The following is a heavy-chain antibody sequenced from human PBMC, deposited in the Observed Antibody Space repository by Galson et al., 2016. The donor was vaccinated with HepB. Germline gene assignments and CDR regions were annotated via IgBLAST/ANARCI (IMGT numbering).Heavy chain of an antibody. Sequence: SLRLSCAASGFTFSGSPIHWVRQPSGKGLEWIGRIRTKPNNYATSYSASVKGRFTISRDDSKNTAYLQMRSLKREDTAVYFCTRLGLDGGSGYHPDYWGPGTLVTVSS. J-gene: IGHJ4*02. D-gene: IGHD3-22*01. CDR3: TRLGLDGGSGYHPDY. CDR2: IRTKPNNYAT. V-gene: IGHV3-73*01. CDR1: GFTFSGSP.